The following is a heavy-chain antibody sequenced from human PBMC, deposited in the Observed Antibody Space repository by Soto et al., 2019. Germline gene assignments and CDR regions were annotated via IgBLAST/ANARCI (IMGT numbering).Heavy chain of an antibody. CDR3: ARFLVVAATTNHVAFDV. D-gene: IGHD2-15*01. Sequence: HPGGSLRLSCSASGLSVSSNYMSWIRQAPGQGLEWISVIYSGGSKYYADSVKGRFTISRDSSNNSLYLHMNNLRSEDTAVYYCARFLVVAATTNHVAFDVLGQGTLVTVSS. V-gene: IGHV3-53*01. CDR2: IYSGGSK. CDR1: GLSVSSNY. J-gene: IGHJ3*01.